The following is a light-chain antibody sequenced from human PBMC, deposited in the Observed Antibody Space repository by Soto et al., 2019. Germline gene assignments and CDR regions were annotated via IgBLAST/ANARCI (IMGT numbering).Light chain of an antibody. CDR2: DAF. Sequence: DIQMTQCLSSLSAFVGDSITITCQASQDIKNYLNWYQHKPGKAPKLLIYDAFKSDTGVPSRFSGSGSGTDFTFTINNLQPEDIATYFCQQYDSLPPTFGGGTRV. J-gene: IGKJ4*01. V-gene: IGKV1-33*01. CDR1: QDIKNY. CDR3: QQYDSLPPT.